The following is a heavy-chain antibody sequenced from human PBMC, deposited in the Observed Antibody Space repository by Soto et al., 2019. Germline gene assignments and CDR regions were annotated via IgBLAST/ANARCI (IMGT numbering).Heavy chain of an antibody. CDR1: GYTFTGYY. V-gene: IGHV1-2*04. Sequence: GASVKVSCKASGYTFTGYYMHWVRQAPGQGLEWMGWINPNSGGTNYAQKFKGWVTMTRDTSISTAYMEMSRLRSDDTAVYYCARVGYYDSSGYYSPNDAFDIWGQGTMVTVSS. J-gene: IGHJ3*02. CDR2: INPNSGGT. CDR3: ARVGYYDSSGYYSPNDAFDI. D-gene: IGHD3-22*01.